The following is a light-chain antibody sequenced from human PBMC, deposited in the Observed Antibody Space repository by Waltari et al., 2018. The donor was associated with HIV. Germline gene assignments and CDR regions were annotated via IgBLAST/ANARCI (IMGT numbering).Light chain of an antibody. Sequence: QAGLTQPPSVSKGLRQTATLTCTGNSNNVGHQGAAWLQQRRGHPPKLLSDRNNNRPSGISERFSASRSGDAASLTITGLQPEDEADYYCLAWDYSLSVYVFGSGTRVAVL. J-gene: IGLJ1*01. CDR3: LAWDYSLSVYV. CDR1: SNNVGHQG. V-gene: IGLV10-54*01. CDR2: RNN.